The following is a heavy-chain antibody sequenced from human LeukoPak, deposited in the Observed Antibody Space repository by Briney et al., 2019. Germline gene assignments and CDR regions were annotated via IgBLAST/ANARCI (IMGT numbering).Heavy chain of an antibody. V-gene: IGHV1-69*13. J-gene: IGHJ6*03. CDR3: ARGAGCSSTSCYGHYYYYMDV. CDR1: GGTFSSYA. CDR2: IIPIFGTA. D-gene: IGHD2-2*01. Sequence: SVKVSCKASGGTFSSYAISWVRQAHGQGLEWMGGIIPIFGTANYAQKFQGRVTITADESTSTAYMELSSLRSEDTAVYYCARGAGCSSTSCYGHYYYYMDVWGKGTTVTVSS.